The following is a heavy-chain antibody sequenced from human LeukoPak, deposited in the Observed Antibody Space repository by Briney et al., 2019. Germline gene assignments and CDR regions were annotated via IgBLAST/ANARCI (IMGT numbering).Heavy chain of an antibody. CDR2: IYCSGST. J-gene: IGHJ4*02. CDR3: ARESRLTYYDFWSGYWYYFDY. V-gene: IGHV4-30-4*01. CDR1: GGSISSGDYY. D-gene: IGHD3-3*01. Sequence: TSETLSLTCTVSGGSISSGDYYWSWIRQPPGKGLEWIGYIYCSGSTYYNPSLKSRVTISVDTSKNQFSLKLSSVTAADTAVYYCARESRLTYYDFWSGYWYYFDYWGQGTLVTVSS.